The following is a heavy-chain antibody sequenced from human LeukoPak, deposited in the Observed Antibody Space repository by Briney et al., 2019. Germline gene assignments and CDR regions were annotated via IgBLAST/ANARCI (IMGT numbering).Heavy chain of an antibody. CDR2: INPNSGGT. V-gene: IGHV1-2*02. J-gene: IGHJ5*02. Sequence: ASVKVSCXASGYTFTGYYTHWVRQAPGQGLEWMGWINPNSGGTNYAQKFQGRVTMTRDTSISTAYMELSRLRSDDTAVYYCARDPSSTSNWFDPWGQGTLVTVSS. CDR1: GYTFTGYY. CDR3: ARDPSSTSNWFDP. D-gene: IGHD2-2*01.